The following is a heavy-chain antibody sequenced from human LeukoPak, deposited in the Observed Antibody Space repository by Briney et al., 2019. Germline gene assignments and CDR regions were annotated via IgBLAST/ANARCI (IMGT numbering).Heavy chain of an antibody. Sequence: GGSLRLSCAASGFTFSSYAMSWVRQAPGKGLEWVAFIRYDGSNKYYADSVKGRFTISRDNSKNTLYLQMNSLRAEDTAVYYCAKGNGGSYYFDYWGQGTLVTVSS. J-gene: IGHJ4*02. V-gene: IGHV3-30*02. CDR2: IRYDGSNK. CDR1: GFTFSSYA. D-gene: IGHD2-8*01. CDR3: AKGNGGSYYFDY.